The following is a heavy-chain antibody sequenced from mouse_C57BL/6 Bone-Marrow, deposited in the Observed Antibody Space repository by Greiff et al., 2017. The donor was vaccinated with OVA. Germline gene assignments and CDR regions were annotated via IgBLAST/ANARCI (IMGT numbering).Heavy chain of an antibody. CDR1: GISITTGNYR. Sequence: EVKVEESGPGLVKPSQTVFLTCTVTGISITTGNYRWSWIRQFPGNKLEWIGYIYYSGTITYNPSLTSRTTITRDTPKNQFFLEMNSLTAEDTATYYGALDHYSNPYYYAMNNWGQGTSVTVPS. J-gene: IGHJ4*01. CDR2: IYYSGTI. V-gene: IGHV3-5*01. CDR3: ALDHYSNPYYYAMNN. D-gene: IGHD2-5*01.